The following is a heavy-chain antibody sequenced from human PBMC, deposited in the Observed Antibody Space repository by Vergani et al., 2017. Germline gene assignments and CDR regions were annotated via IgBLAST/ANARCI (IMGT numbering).Heavy chain of an antibody. Sequence: QVQLVQSGAEVKKPGSSVKVSCKASGGTFSSYAISWVRQAPGQGLEWMGGIIPIFGTANYAQKFQGRVTIAADTSTDTAHLELSSLRSEDTAVYYCATPQTVTTGGMEVWGQGTTVIVSS. V-gene: IGHV1-69*14. D-gene: IGHD4-17*01. CDR2: IIPIFGTA. CDR1: GGTFSSYA. CDR3: ATPQTVTTGGMEV. J-gene: IGHJ6*02.